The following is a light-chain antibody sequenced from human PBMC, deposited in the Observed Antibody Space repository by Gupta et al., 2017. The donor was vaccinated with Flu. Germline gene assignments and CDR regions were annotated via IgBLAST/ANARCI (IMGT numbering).Light chain of an antibody. V-gene: IGKV2-30*01. J-gene: IGKJ1*01. Sequence: VMTQSPLSLSVTLGQPASISCRSSETPVYIDGNIYLSWIQQRPGHSPRRLIHEVSKRDSGVPDRFSGSGSGTDFTLEISRVEADDVGVYYCKQGERWPWTFGQGTKVEIK. CDR2: EVS. CDR3: KQGERWPWT. CDR1: ETPVYIDGNIY.